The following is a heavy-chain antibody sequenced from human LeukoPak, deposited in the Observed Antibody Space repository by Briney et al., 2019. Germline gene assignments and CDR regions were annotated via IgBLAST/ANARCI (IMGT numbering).Heavy chain of an antibody. CDR2: INSDGSST. V-gene: IGHV3-74*01. CDR1: GFTFSSYW. D-gene: IGHD3-22*01. CDR3: ARALRYYYDSSGYSEVSY. Sequence: GGSLRLSCAASGFTFSSYWMHWVRQAPGKGLVWVSRINSDGSSTSYADSVKGRFTISRDNAKNTLYLQMNSLRAEDTAVYYCARALRYYYDSSGYSEVSYWGQGTLVTVSS. J-gene: IGHJ4*02.